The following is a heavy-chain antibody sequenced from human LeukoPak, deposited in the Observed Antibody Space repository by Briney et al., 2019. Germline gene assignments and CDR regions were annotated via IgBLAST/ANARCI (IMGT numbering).Heavy chain of an antibody. Sequence: PGGSLRLSCAASGFTFSNAWMSWVRQAPGKGLEWIGEINHSGSTNYNPSLKSRVTISVDTSKNQFSLKLSSVTAADTAVYYCASSTAARGVYYYYYMDVWGKGTTVTVSS. J-gene: IGHJ6*03. CDR3: ASSTAARGVYYYYYMDV. CDR2: INHSGST. CDR1: GFTFSNAW. D-gene: IGHD2-2*01. V-gene: IGHV4-34*01.